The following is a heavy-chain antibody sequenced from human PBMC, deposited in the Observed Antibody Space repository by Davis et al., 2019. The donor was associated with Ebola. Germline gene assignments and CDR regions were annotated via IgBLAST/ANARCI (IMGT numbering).Heavy chain of an antibody. CDR1: GYTFTGYY. Sequence: ASVKVSCKASGYTFTGYYMHWVRQAPGQGLEWMGRINPNSGGTNYAQKFQGRVTMTRDTSISTAYMELSRLRSDDTAVYYCARSEGYYDSSGYYRNWFDPWGQGTLVTVSS. CDR3: ARSEGYYDSSGYYRNWFDP. J-gene: IGHJ5*02. V-gene: IGHV1-2*06. CDR2: INPNSGGT. D-gene: IGHD3-22*01.